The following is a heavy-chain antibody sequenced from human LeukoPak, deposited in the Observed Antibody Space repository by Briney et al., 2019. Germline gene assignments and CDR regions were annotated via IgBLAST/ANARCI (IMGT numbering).Heavy chain of an antibody. D-gene: IGHD3-9*01. J-gene: IGHJ4*02. V-gene: IGHV5-51*01. CDR2: IYPGDSDI. CDR1: GYSFSNYW. CDR3: ASTYNNDWDY. Sequence: GESLKISCKSFGYSFSNYWIGWVRQMPGKGLEWMGIIYPGDSDIRYSPSFQGQVTISADKSISTAYLQWSSLKASDTAMYYCASTYNNDWDYWGQGTLVTVSS.